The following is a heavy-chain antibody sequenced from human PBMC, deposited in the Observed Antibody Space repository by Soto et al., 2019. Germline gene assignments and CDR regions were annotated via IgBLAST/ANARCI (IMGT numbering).Heavy chain of an antibody. V-gene: IGHV4-39*01. CDR2: IYYSGST. CDR1: GGSISSSSYY. Sequence: QLQLQESGPGLVKPSETLSLTCTVSGGSISSSSYYWGWIRQPPGKGLEWIGSIYYSGSTYYNPSLKRRVTISVDTSKNQFSLKLSSVTAADTAVYYCARATAMVTRCFDYWGQGTLVTVSS. D-gene: IGHD5-18*01. CDR3: ARATAMVTRCFDY. J-gene: IGHJ4*02.